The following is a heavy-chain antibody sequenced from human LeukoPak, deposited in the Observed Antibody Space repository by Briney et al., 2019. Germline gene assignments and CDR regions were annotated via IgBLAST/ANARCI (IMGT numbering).Heavy chain of an antibody. CDR3: AKTERRITMVRGVIIPSYFDY. D-gene: IGHD3-10*01. J-gene: IGHJ4*02. V-gene: IGHV3-30*18. Sequence: PGGSLRLSCAASGFTFSSYGMHWVRQAPGKGLEWVAVISYDGSNKYYADSVKGRFTISRDNSKNTLYLQMNSLRAEDTAVYYCAKTERRITMVRGVIIPSYFDYWGQGTLVTVSS. CDR1: GFTFSSYG. CDR2: ISYDGSNK.